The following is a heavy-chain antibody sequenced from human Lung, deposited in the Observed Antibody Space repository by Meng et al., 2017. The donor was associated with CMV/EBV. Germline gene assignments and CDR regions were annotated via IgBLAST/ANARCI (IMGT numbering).Heavy chain of an antibody. CDR1: GGSISSSNW. V-gene: IGHV4-4*02. CDR2: IYHSGST. Sequence: ALLKGSAPGLVNPSGTLSLTCAVSGGSISSSNWWSWVRQPPGKGLEWIGEIYHSGSTNYNPSLKSRVTISVDKSKNQFSLKLSSVTAADTAVYYCARVVTALWGYYFDYWGQGTLVTVSS. J-gene: IGHJ4*02. D-gene: IGHD2-21*02. CDR3: ARVVTALWGYYFDY.